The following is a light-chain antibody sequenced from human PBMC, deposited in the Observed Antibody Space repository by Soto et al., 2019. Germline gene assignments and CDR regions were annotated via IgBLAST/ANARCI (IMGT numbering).Light chain of an antibody. V-gene: IGKV3-20*01. CDR2: GAS. Sequence: EIVLTQSPGTLSLSPGERATLSCRASQSVSSSYLAWYQQKPGQAPRLLIYGASSRATGIPDRFSGSGSGTDFTLTISRLEPEEFAVYYCQQYGSPRKFGQVTKVEIK. CDR1: QSVSSSY. J-gene: IGKJ1*01. CDR3: QQYGSPRK.